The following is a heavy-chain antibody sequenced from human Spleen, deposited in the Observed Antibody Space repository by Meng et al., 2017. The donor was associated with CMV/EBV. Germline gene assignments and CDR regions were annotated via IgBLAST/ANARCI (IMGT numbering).Heavy chain of an antibody. Sequence: ETLSLTCAASGFTFSSYAMSWVRQAPGKGLEWVSAISAGGGSTYYADSVKGRFTISRDNAKNSLYLQMNSLRAEDTAVYYCARAGYCSSTSCYGEYYFDYWGQGTLVTVSS. J-gene: IGHJ4*02. V-gene: IGHV3-23*01. CDR2: ISAGGGST. CDR3: ARAGYCSSTSCYGEYYFDY. CDR1: GFTFSSYA. D-gene: IGHD2-2*01.